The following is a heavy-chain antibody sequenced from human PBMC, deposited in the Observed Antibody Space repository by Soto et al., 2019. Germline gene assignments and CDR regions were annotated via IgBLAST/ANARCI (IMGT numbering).Heavy chain of an antibody. Sequence: EVQLVVSGGLVVRPGGSLRLSCAGSGFTFDDHTMHWVRQAPGKGLEWVSLITWDAGSAFYADSVRGRFTISRDNSKNSLYVQMNSLRTEDSALYYCAKEKDRNFDYWGRGTPVTVSS. V-gene: IGHV3-43*01. CDR2: ITWDAGSA. J-gene: IGHJ4*02. CDR3: AKEKDRNFDY. CDR1: GFTFDDHT.